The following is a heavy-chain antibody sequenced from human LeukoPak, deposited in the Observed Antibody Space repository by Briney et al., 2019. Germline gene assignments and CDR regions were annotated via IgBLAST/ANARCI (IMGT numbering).Heavy chain of an antibody. CDR2: IYYSGST. CDR1: GGSISSGGYY. V-gene: IGHV4-31*03. D-gene: IGHD1-14*01. J-gene: IGHJ6*03. CDR3: ARGPGHYYYYYMDV. Sequence: PSQTLSLTCTVSGGSISSGGYYWSWIRQHPGKGLEWIGYIYYSGSTYYNPSLKSRVTISVDTSKNQFPLKLSSVTAADTAVYYCARGPGHYYYYYMDVWGKGTTVTVSS.